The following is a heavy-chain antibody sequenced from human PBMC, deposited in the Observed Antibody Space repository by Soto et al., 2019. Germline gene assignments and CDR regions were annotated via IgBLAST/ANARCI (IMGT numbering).Heavy chain of an antibody. J-gene: IGHJ4*02. D-gene: IGHD3-10*01. V-gene: IGHV4-34*01. CDR3: ARVKASGVNFDY. Sequence: SETLSLTCGVIDGSFPVYYWTWVRQPPGKGLEWIGEIYHSGSTNYNPSLKSRVTISVDKSKNQFSLKLSSVTAADTAVYYCARVKASGVNFDYWGQGTLVTVSS. CDR2: IYHSGST. CDR1: DGSFPVYY.